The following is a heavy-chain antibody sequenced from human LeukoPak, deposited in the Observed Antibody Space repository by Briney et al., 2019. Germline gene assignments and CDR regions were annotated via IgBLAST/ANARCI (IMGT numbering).Heavy chain of an antibody. D-gene: IGHD5-24*01. CDR2: IGTGSNTI. J-gene: IGHJ4*02. Sequence: HPGGSLRLSCTASGFTFTSHSMNWVRQAPGKGLEWVSYIGTGSNTIYYADSVKGRFTISRDNAKKSLYLQMSSLRDDDTAVYFCARGRVPAVPHFDYWGQGTLVTVSS. CDR3: ARGRVPAVPHFDY. CDR1: GFTFTSHS. V-gene: IGHV3-48*02.